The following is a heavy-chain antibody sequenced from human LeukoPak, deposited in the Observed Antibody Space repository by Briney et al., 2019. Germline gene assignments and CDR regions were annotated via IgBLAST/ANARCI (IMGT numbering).Heavy chain of an antibody. J-gene: IGHJ3*02. CDR1: GYSFTSYW. Sequence: GESLRISCKGSGYSFTSYWISWVRQMPGKGLEWMGRIDPSDSYTNYSPSFQGHVTISADKSISTAYLQWSSLKASDTAMYHCARHMIVDEDAFDIWGQGTMVTVSS. V-gene: IGHV5-10-1*01. D-gene: IGHD3-22*01. CDR3: ARHMIVDEDAFDI. CDR2: IDPSDSYT.